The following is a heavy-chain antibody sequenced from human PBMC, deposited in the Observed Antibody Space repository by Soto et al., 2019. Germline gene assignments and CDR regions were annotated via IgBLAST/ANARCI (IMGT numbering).Heavy chain of an antibody. D-gene: IGHD2-15*01. J-gene: IGHJ6*02. CDR1: GGSISSYY. Sequence: SETLSLTCTVSGGSISSYYWSWIRQPPGKGLEWIGYIYYSGSTNYNPSLKSRVTISVDTSKNQFSLKLSSVTAADTAVYYCASRLLNYHYYRMYVWGQGSTVPGSS. CDR3: ASRLLNYHYYRMYV. V-gene: IGHV4-59*01. CDR2: IYYSGST.